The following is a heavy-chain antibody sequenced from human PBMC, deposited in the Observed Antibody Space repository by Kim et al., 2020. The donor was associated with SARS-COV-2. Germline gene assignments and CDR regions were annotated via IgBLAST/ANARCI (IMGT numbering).Heavy chain of an antibody. Sequence: FQGRVTMPRDTSTSTVYMELSSLRSEDTAVYYCARAHYVWGSYRPSYFDYWGQGTLVTVSS. J-gene: IGHJ4*02. D-gene: IGHD3-16*02. CDR3: ARAHYVWGSYRPSYFDY. V-gene: IGHV1-46*01.